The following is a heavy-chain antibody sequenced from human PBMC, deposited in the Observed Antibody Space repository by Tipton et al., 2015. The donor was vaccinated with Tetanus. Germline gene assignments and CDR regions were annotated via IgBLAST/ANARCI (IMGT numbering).Heavy chain of an antibody. Sequence: SLRLSCAASGFTFSDYSMNWVRQAPGKGLERVANIKPDGGEKYYVDSVKGRFTISRDNSKNMLYLQMNSLTTEDTAVYYCAREWTSAVTSKYDYWGQGSLVTVSS. V-gene: IGHV3-7*01. CDR3: AREWTSAVTSKYDY. CDR1: GFTFSDYS. J-gene: IGHJ4*02. CDR2: IKPDGGEK. D-gene: IGHD4-17*01.